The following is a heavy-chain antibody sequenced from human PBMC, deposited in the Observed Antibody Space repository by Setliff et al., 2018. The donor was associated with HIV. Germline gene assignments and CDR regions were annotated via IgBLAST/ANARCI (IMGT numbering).Heavy chain of an antibody. D-gene: IGHD3-10*01. CDR1: GGPISSYY. CDR2: TYYSGRT. CDR3: ARDRALRFSKSPSFNYFDV. V-gene: IGHV4-59*12. Sequence: SATLSLTCTVSGGPISSYYWSWIRQPPGKGLEWIGYTYYSGRTNYNPSLKSRVTISVDTSRNQFSLKLSSVTAADTAVYYCARDRALRFSKSPSFNYFDVWGQGALVTVSS. J-gene: IGHJ4*02.